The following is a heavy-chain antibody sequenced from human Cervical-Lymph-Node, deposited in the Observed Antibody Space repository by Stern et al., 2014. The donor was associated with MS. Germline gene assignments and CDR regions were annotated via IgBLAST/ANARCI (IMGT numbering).Heavy chain of an antibody. CDR2: IYPSDSDT. J-gene: IGHJ4*02. CDR1: GYSFTSYW. V-gene: IGHV5-51*03. D-gene: IGHD6-6*01. Sequence: EVQLVQSGAEVKKPGESLKISCKGSGYSFTSYWIGWVRQMPGKGLEWMGIIYPSDSDTRYSPSFQGQVTISVDKSINTAYLQWRSLKASDTAMYYCAKPRGAARDYFDYWGQGTLVTVSS. CDR3: AKPRGAARDYFDY.